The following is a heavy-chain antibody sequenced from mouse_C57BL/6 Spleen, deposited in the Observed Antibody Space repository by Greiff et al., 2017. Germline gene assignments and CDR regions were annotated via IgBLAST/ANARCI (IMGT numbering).Heavy chain of an antibody. CDR3: AREGELGGYFDV. CDR1: GFTFSSYA. Sequence: EVQGVESGGGLVKPGGSLKLSCAASGFTFSSYAMSWVRQTPEKRLEWVATISDGGSYTYYPDNVKGRFTISRDNAKNNLYLQMSHLKSEDTAMYYCAREGELGGYFDVWGTGTTVTVSS. J-gene: IGHJ1*03. CDR2: ISDGGSYT. V-gene: IGHV5-4*01. D-gene: IGHD4-1*01.